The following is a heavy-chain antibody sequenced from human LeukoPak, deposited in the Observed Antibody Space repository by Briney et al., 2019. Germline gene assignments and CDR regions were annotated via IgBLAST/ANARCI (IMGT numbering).Heavy chain of an antibody. CDR1: GGSISSYY. Sequence: PSETLSLTCTVAGGSISSYYWSLIRQPPGKGLGWVGYIYYSGSTNYNPSLKSRVTISVDTSKNQFSLKLSSVTAADTAVYYCARGDYDILTGYSNSYYFDYWGQGTLVTVSS. CDR3: ARGDYDILTGYSNSYYFDY. V-gene: IGHV4-59*01. D-gene: IGHD3-9*01. J-gene: IGHJ4*02. CDR2: IYYSGST.